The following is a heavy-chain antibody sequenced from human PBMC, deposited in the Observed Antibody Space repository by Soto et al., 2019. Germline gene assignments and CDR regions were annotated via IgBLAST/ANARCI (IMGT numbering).Heavy chain of an antibody. J-gene: IGHJ4*02. D-gene: IGHD2-2*02. CDR2: VYYSGST. Sequence: SETLSLTCTVSGGSINSYYWSWIRQPPGKGLEWIGHVYYSGSTNYNPSLKSRVTISLDTSKNQFSLKLNSVTAADTAVYYCARTGSRSAIVWGQGTLVTVSS. V-gene: IGHV4-59*01. CDR1: GGSINSYY. CDR3: ARTGSRSAIV.